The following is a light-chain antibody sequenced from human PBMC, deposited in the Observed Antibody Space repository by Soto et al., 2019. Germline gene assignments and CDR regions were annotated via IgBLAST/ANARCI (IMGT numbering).Light chain of an antibody. Sequence: EIVLTQSPGTLSLSPGERATLSCRASQSVSRSYLVWYQQKPGQAPRLLIYGASSRATGIPDRFSGSGSGTDFTLTISKLEPEDFAVYYCQQSGSSPWTFGQGTKVDNK. CDR1: QSVSRSY. CDR2: GAS. J-gene: IGKJ1*01. V-gene: IGKV3-20*01. CDR3: QQSGSSPWT.